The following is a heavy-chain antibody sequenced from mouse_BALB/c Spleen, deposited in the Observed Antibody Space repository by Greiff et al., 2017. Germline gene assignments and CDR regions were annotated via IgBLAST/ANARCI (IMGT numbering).Heavy chain of an antibody. D-gene: IGHD2-1*01. J-gene: IGHJ4*01. Sequence: EVHLVESGGGLVQPGGSLKLSCAASGFTFSSYTTSWVRQTPEKRLEWVAYISNGGGSTYYPDTVKGRFTISRDNAKNTLYLQMSSLKSEDTAMYYCARHYGNYEDYAMDYWGQGTSVTVSS. V-gene: IGHV5-12-2*01. CDR1: GFTFSSYT. CDR3: ARHYGNYEDYAMDY. CDR2: ISNGGGST.